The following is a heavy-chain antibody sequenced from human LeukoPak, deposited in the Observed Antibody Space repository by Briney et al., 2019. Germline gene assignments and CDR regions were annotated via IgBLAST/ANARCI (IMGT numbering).Heavy chain of an antibody. CDR1: GYTFTSYY. V-gene: IGHV1-18*04. CDR3: ARVFTISGGWYRSFDY. CDR2: ISAYNGHT. Sequence: ASVKVSCKASGYTFTSYYMHWVRQAPGQGLEWMGWISAYNGHTNYAQKVQGRVTMTTDTSTSTAYIELRSLRPDDTAVYYCARVFTISGGWYRSFDYWGQGTLVTVSS. J-gene: IGHJ4*02. D-gene: IGHD6-19*01.